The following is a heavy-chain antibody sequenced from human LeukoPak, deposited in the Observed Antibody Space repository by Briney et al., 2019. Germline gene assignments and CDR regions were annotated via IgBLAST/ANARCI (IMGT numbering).Heavy chain of an antibody. Sequence: GGCLRLSCEGSGFTFSNYWMGWVRQAPGKGLQWVANIKTDGSEKYYVDSVKGRFTISRDNAKNSLYLQMNSLRAEDTAVYYCAIYSSLNRREFQYWGQGTLLTVSS. CDR2: IKTDGSEK. D-gene: IGHD3-22*01. J-gene: IGHJ1*01. CDR1: GFTFSNYW. CDR3: AIYSSLNRREFQY. V-gene: IGHV3-7*01.